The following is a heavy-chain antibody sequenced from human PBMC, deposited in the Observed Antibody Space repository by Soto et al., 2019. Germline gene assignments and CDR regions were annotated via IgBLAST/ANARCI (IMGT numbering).Heavy chain of an antibody. CDR3: ARPGIAAAGRHYYGMDV. J-gene: IGHJ6*02. Sequence: SETLSLTCTVSGGSISSSSYYWGWIRQPPGKGLEWIGSIYYSGSTYYNPSLKSRVTISVDTSKNQFSLKLSSVTAADTAVYYCARPGIAAAGRHYYGMDVWGQGTTVTVSS. D-gene: IGHD6-13*01. CDR2: IYYSGST. CDR1: GGSISSSSYY. V-gene: IGHV4-39*01.